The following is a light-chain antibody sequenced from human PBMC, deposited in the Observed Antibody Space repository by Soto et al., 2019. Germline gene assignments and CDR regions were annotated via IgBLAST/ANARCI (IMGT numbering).Light chain of an antibody. V-gene: IGLV2-14*01. CDR3: NSYTSSSSDV. CDR2: DVS. CDR1: SSDVGAYQY. Sequence: QSALTQPASVSGSPGQSITISCTGTSSDVGAYQYVSWYQQYPGKAPKLMIYDVSNRPSGVSNRFSGSKSGNTASLTISGLQAEDEADYYCNSYTSSSSDVFGTGTKLTVL. J-gene: IGLJ1*01.